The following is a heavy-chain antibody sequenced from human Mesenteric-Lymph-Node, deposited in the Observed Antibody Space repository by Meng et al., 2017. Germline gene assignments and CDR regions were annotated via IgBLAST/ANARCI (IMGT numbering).Heavy chain of an antibody. V-gene: IGHV1-18*01. D-gene: IGHD3-3*01. CDR2: ISAYNGNT. CDR1: GYTFTSYG. Sequence: QAQLAQFGAEVKKPGASVQVSPMASGYTFTSYGISWVRQAPGQGLEWMGWISAYNGNTNYAQKLQGRVTMTTDTSTSTAYMELRSLRSDDTAVYYCARGGPNDFWSGYLDYWGQGTLVTVSS. CDR3: ARGGPNDFWSGYLDY. J-gene: IGHJ4*02.